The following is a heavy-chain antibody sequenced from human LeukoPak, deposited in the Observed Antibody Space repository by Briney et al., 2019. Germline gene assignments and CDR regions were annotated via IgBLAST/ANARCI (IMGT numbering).Heavy chain of an antibody. Sequence: PSETLSLTCTVSGDSISSFYWSWIRQTPGKGLEWIGYIYYSGITDYNPSLKSRVTISVDTSKNQFSLNVSSVTAADTAVYYCARMDPYDGSRYYTSDFWGQGALVTVSS. CDR2: IYYSGIT. D-gene: IGHD3-22*01. V-gene: IGHV4-59*08. CDR3: ARMDPYDGSRYYTSDF. J-gene: IGHJ4*02. CDR1: GDSISSFY.